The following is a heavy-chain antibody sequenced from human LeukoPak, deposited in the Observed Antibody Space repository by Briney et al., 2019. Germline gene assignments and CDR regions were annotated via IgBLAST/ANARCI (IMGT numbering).Heavy chain of an antibody. CDR2: FYAGGHT. D-gene: IGHD6-19*01. CDR1: GFTVSAYS. CDR3: ARMLSSDWLDAFDL. V-gene: IGHV3-53*01. Sequence: PGGSLRLSGAASGFTVSAYSMSWVRQAPGKGLECVSVFYAGGHTYYPDSVKGRFTVSRDTSKNTVYLQMNSLSPEESAVYYCARMLSSDWLDAFDLWGQGTMVTVSS. J-gene: IGHJ3*01.